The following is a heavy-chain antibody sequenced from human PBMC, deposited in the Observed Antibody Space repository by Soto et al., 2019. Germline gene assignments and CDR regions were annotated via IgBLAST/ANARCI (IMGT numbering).Heavy chain of an antibody. CDR2: IWYDGSNK. V-gene: IGHV3-33*01. CDR3: AREVSSGWYYYYGMDV. Sequence: HPGGSLRLSCAASGFTFSSYGMHWVRQAPGKGLEWVAVIWYDGSNKYYADSVKGRFTISRDNSKNTLYLQMNSLRAEDTAVYYCAREVSSGWYYYYGMDVWGQGTTVTVSS. D-gene: IGHD6-19*01. CDR1: GFTFSSYG. J-gene: IGHJ6*02.